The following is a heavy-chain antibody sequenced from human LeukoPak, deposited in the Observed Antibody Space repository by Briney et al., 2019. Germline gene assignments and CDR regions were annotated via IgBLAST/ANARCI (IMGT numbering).Heavy chain of an antibody. D-gene: IGHD3-10*01. Sequence: ASVKVSCKASGYTFTSYGISWVRQAPGQGLEWMGWISAYNGNTNYAQKLQGRVTMTTDTSTSTAYMELRSLRSDDTAVYYCARGGYGSGSEGLYYYYYMDVWGKGTTVIVSS. CDR1: GYTFTSYG. CDR3: ARGGYGSGSEGLYYYYYMDV. J-gene: IGHJ6*03. CDR2: ISAYNGNT. V-gene: IGHV1-18*01.